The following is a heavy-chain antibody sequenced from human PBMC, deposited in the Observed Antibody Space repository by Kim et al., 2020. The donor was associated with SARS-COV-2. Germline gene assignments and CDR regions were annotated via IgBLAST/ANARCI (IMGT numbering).Heavy chain of an antibody. J-gene: IGHJ3*02. Sequence: SETLSLTCTVSGGSISGYYWSWIRQPPGKGLEWIGYIYYSGNTNYNPSLKSRVTISLDTSKNRFSLKLTSVTAADTAVYYCARLVLDAFDIWGQGTMVTVSS. V-gene: IGHV4-59*08. CDR1: GGSISGYY. CDR3: ARLVLDAFDI. D-gene: IGHD2-2*01. CDR2: IYYSGNT.